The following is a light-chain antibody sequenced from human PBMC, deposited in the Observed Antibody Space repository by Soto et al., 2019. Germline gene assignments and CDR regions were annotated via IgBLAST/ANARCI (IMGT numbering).Light chain of an antibody. CDR2: ETS. J-gene: IGKJ1*01. Sequence: TQMTQSPSSLSASVGDRVTITCRASQNVRSYLNWYQQKPGKAPNLLIYETSTLQSGVPSRFSGDGYGTDFTLSISSLHPEDFATYYCQQTFSTPRTFGQGTKVDIK. CDR3: QQTFSTPRT. V-gene: IGKV1-39*01. CDR1: QNVRSY.